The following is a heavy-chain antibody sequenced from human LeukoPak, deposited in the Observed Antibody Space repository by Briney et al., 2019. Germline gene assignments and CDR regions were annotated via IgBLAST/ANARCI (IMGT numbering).Heavy chain of an antibody. Sequence: GASVKVSCKVSGYTLTELSMHWVRQAPGKGLEWMGGSDPEDGETIYAQKFQGRVTMTEDTSTDTAYMELSSLRSEDTAVYYCATVERYSSSWSAEYFQHWGQGTLVTVSS. CDR3: ATVERYSSSWSAEYFQH. CDR2: SDPEDGET. CDR1: GYTLTELS. J-gene: IGHJ1*01. D-gene: IGHD6-13*01. V-gene: IGHV1-24*01.